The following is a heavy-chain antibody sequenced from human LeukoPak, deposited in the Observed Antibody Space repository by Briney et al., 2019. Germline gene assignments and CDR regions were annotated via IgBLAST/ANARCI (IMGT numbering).Heavy chain of an antibody. V-gene: IGHV1-18*01. CDR1: GYTFTSYG. Sequence: VASVKVSCKASGYTFTSYGISWVRQAPGQGLEWMGWISAYNGNTNYAQKLQGRVTMTTDTSTSTAYMELRSLRSDDTAVYYCARDRTPFLGYCSGGSCYPYDYWGQGTLVTVSS. D-gene: IGHD2-15*01. CDR2: ISAYNGNT. CDR3: ARDRTPFLGYCSGGSCYPYDY. J-gene: IGHJ4*02.